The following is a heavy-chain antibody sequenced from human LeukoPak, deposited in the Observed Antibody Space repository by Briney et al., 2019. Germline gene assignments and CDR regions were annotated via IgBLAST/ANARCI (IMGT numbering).Heavy chain of an antibody. D-gene: IGHD3-3*01. V-gene: IGHV4-34*01. CDR2: INHSGST. J-gene: IGHJ4*02. CDR3: ARVPSRYDFWSGLTDY. CDR1: GGSFSGYY. Sequence: SETLSLTCAVYGGSFSGYYWSWIRQPPGKGLEWIGEINHSGSTNYNPSLKSRVTISVDTSKNQFSLKLSSVTAADTAVYYCARVPSRYDFWSGLTDYWGQGTLVTVSS.